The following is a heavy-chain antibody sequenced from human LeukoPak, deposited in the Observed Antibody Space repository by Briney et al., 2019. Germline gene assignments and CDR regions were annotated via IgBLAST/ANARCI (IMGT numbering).Heavy chain of an antibody. CDR2: IIPIFGTA. J-gene: IGHJ4*02. V-gene: IGHV1-69*05. CDR3: ARDHPLDYFDY. Sequence: GASVKISCKTSGYNFIANSIHWVRQAPGKGLEWMGGIIPIFGTANYAQKFQGRVTITTDESTSTAYMELSSLRSEDTAVYYCARDHPLDYFDYWGQGTLVTASS. CDR1: GYNFIANS.